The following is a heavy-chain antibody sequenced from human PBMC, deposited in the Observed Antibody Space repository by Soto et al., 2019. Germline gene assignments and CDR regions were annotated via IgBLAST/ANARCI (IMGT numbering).Heavy chain of an antibody. CDR3: AKRAFYCSVIPNYYGMDV. Sequence: EVHLLESGGGLVQPGGSLRLSCAASGFTFSNYAMTWVRQAPGKGLEWVSVISGTGGGTNNADSAKGRFTTSRDNSKNTLYLQMNSLRYEDTAVYYCAKRAFYCSVIPNYYGMDVWGQGTVVTVSS. V-gene: IGHV3-23*01. J-gene: IGHJ6*02. CDR1: GFTFSNYA. D-gene: IGHD3-10*01. CDR2: ISGTGGGT.